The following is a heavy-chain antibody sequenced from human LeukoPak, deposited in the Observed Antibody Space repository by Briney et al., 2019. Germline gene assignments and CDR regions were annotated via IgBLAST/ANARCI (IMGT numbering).Heavy chain of an antibody. J-gene: IGHJ4*02. CDR3: ARQWQASRGLGY. D-gene: IGHD3-16*01. Sequence: GGSPKISCKGSGYSFTNYWIGWVRPMPGKGLEWMGIIYPGDSDTTYSPSFQGQVTISADKSISTAYLQWSSLKASDTAIYYCARQWQASRGLGYWGQGTLVTVSS. CDR1: GYSFTNYW. CDR2: IYPGDSDT. V-gene: IGHV5-51*01.